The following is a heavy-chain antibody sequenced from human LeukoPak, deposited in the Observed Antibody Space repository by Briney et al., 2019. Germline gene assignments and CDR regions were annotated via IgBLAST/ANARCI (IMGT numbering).Heavy chain of an antibody. CDR2: IYYSGST. CDR3: ARHAYSSGLNDAFDM. Sequence: PSETLSLTCTVSGGSISSSSYYWGWIRQPPGKGLEWIGSIYYSGSTYYNSSLKSRVTISVDTSKNQFSLKLSSETAADTAVYYCARHAYSSGLNDAFDMWGQGTMVTVSS. CDR1: GGSISSSSYY. J-gene: IGHJ3*02. D-gene: IGHD6-25*01. V-gene: IGHV4-39*01.